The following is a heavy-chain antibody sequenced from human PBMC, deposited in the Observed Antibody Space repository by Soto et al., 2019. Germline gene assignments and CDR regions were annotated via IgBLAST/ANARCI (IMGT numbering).Heavy chain of an antibody. J-gene: IGHJ3*02. V-gene: IGHV4-31*03. CDR1: GDSISRIDYY. CDR2: IYFRGNT. CDR3: AREGGSYDSGGYLIRGAFDI. Sequence: LSLTCSVSGDSISRIDYYWTWIRQHPEKGLEWIGNIYFRGNTYYSPSLESRLTISVDTSKNQFSLKLTSVTAADTAVYYCAREGGSYDSGGYLIRGAFDIWGQGTMVTVSS. D-gene: IGHD3-22*01.